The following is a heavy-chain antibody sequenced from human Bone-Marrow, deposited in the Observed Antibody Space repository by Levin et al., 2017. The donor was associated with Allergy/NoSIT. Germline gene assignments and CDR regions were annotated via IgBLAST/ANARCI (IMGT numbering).Heavy chain of an antibody. J-gene: IGHJ4*02. CDR1: GYSISSGYY. CDR2: IYHSGST. Sequence: SQTLSLTCAVSGYSISSGYYWGWIRQPPGKGLEWIGSIYHSGSTYYNPSLKSRVTISVDTSKNQFSLKLSSVTAADTAVYYCAKLDMTTVTRFDYWGQGTLVTVSS. V-gene: IGHV4-38-2*01. CDR3: AKLDMTTVTRFDY. D-gene: IGHD4-11*01.